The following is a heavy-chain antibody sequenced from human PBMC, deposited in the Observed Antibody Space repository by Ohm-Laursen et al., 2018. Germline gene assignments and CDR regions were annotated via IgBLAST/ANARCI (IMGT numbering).Heavy chain of an antibody. CDR1: GFTFSNYV. Sequence: SLRLSCAASGFTFSNYVMSWVRQAPGKGLEFVSAISGSGDTTYYADSVKGRFTISRDNSRNTLDLQMNSLRVEDTALYYCARDIDWVAFDYWGQGTLVTVSS. CDR2: ISGSGDTT. V-gene: IGHV3-23*01. J-gene: IGHJ4*02. D-gene: IGHD3-9*01. CDR3: ARDIDWVAFDY.